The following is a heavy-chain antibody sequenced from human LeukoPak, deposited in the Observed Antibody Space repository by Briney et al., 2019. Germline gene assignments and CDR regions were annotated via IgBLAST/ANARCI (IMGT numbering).Heavy chain of an antibody. CDR3: ARVKAQQVVYWFDP. CDR1: GFTFSTYN. J-gene: IGHJ5*02. Sequence: GGSLRLSCAASGFTFSTYNMNWVRQAPGKGLEWVSYISSGSYTIYYADSVKGRFTISRDNAKNSLYLQMNSLRDEDTAVYYCARVKAQQVVYWFDPWGQGTLVTVSS. D-gene: IGHD6-13*01. V-gene: IGHV3-48*02. CDR2: ISSGSYTI.